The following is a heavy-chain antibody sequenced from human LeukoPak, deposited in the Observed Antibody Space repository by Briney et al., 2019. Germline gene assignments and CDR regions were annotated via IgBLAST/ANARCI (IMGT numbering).Heavy chain of an antibody. J-gene: IGHJ4*02. CDR1: GFTFSSYA. CDR2: ISGSGGST. V-gene: IGHV3-23*01. Sequence: GGSLRLYCAASGFTFSSYAMSWVRQAPGKGLEWVSAISGSGGSTYYADSVKGRFTISRDNSKNTLYLQMNSLRAEDTAVYYCAKSHTITIFGVVFDYWGQGTLVTVSS. D-gene: IGHD3-3*01. CDR3: AKSHTITIFGVVFDY.